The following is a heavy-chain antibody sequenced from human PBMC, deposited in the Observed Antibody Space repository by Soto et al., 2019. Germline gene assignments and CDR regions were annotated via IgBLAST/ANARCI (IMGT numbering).Heavy chain of an antibody. J-gene: IGHJ4*02. CDR1: GYTFTSFG. D-gene: IGHD2-2*02. CDR3: ARDPGNLDTWAYFFDY. CDR2: ISAYNGNT. V-gene: IGHV1-18*01. Sequence: QGQLVQSGAEVKKPGASVKVSCKASGYTFTSFGISWVRQAPGQGLEWMGWISAYNGNTNYAQKVQGRVTMTTDTSTSTAYMELRSLRSDDTAVYYGARDPGNLDTWAYFFDYWGQGTLVTVSS.